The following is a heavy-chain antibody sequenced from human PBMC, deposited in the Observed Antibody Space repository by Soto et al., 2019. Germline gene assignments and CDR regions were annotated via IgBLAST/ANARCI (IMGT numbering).Heavy chain of an antibody. CDR3: ARRDGYNYRWD. CDR1: GFTVSSNY. CDR2: IYSGGST. Sequence: EVQLVESGGGLVQPGGSLRISCAASGFTVSSNYMSWVRQAPGKGLEWVSVIYSGGSTYYADSVKGRFTISRHNSKNTLYLQMNSLRAEDTAVYYCARRDGYNYRWDWGHGTLVTVSS. J-gene: IGHJ4*01. V-gene: IGHV3-53*04. D-gene: IGHD5-12*01.